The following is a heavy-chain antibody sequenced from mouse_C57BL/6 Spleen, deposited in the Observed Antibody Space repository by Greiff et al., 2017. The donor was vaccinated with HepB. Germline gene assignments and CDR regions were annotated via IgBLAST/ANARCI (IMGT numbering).Heavy chain of an antibody. CDR2: INPYNGGT. V-gene: IGHV1-19*01. Sequence: EVQLQQSGPVLVKPGASVKMSCKASGYTFTDYYMNWVKQSHGKSLEWIGVINPYNGGTSYNQKFKGKATLTVDKSSSTAYMELNRLTSEDSAVDYCARGKLGRNCDYWGHGTTLTVSS. D-gene: IGHD4-1*01. CDR1: GYTFTDYY. CDR3: ARGKLGRNCDY. J-gene: IGHJ2*01.